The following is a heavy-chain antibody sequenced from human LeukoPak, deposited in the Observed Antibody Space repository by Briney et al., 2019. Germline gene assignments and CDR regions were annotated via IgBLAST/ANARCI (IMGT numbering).Heavy chain of an antibody. CDR2: IDPGESDT. J-gene: IGHJ4*02. Sequence: GESLKISCKGSGYSFTNYWIGWVRQMPGKGLEWMGIIDPGESDTRYSPSFQGQVTISADKSISTAYLQWSSLKASDTAMYYCARLPPPMIRGVFDYWGQGTLITVSS. D-gene: IGHD3-10*01. CDR1: GYSFTNYW. CDR3: ARLPPPMIRGVFDY. V-gene: IGHV5-51*01.